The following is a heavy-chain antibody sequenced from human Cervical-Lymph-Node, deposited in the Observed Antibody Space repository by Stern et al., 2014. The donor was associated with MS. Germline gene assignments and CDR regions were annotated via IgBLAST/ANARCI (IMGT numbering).Heavy chain of an antibody. CDR1: GGSISSGGYY. D-gene: IGHD3-22*01. CDR2: ISYSGTT. V-gene: IGHV4-31*01. CDR3: ERSRMFYGSSGHYPAAFDI. J-gene: IGHJ3*02. Sequence: QVQLQESGPGLVKPSQTLSLTCTVSGGSISSGGYYWSWIRQHPGKGLEWIGYISYSGTTYYNPSLKSLVTISVDTSKNQFSLKLSSVTAADTAVYFCERSRMFYGSSGHYPAAFDIWGQGTMVTVSS.